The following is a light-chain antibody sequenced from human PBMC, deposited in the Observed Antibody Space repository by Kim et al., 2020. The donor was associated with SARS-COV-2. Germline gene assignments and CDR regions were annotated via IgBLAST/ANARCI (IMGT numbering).Light chain of an antibody. Sequence: GQRVNISCSGSSSNIGSNYVYWYQQLPGTAPNLLIYRNNQRPSGVPDRFSGSKSGTSASLAISGLRSEDEADYYCAAWDDSLSAWVFGGGTQLTVL. CDR1: SSNIGSNY. CDR2: RNN. V-gene: IGLV1-47*01. CDR3: AAWDDSLSAWV. J-gene: IGLJ3*02.